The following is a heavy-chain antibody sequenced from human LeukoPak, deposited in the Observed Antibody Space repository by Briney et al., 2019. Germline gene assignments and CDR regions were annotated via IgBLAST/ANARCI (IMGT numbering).Heavy chain of an antibody. D-gene: IGHD4-11*01. V-gene: IGHV1-2*02. J-gene: IGHJ4*02. CDR3: ARDPTVTTTPYLDY. CDR1: GGTFSSYA. Sequence: ASVKVSCKASGGTFSSYAISWVRQAPGQGLEWMGWINPNSGGTNYAQKFQGRVTMTRDTSISTAYMELSRLRSDDTAVYYCARDPTVTTTPYLDYWGQGTLVTVSS. CDR2: INPNSGGT.